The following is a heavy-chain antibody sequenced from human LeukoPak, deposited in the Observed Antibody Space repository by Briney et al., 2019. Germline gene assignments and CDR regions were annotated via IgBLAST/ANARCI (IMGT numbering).Heavy chain of an antibody. D-gene: IGHD4-17*01. Sequence: SESLSLTCAVHGGSFSFYFWSSIRQTPEKGVEWSGEINHSGSINYNPSLKSRVTFSVDTSKNQFSLKVDSLTAADTAVYYCARRNYGDSDDAFDIWGQGTMVTVSS. CDR3: ARRNYGDSDDAFDI. V-gene: IGHV4-34*01. J-gene: IGHJ3*02. CDR2: INHSGSI. CDR1: GGSFSFYF.